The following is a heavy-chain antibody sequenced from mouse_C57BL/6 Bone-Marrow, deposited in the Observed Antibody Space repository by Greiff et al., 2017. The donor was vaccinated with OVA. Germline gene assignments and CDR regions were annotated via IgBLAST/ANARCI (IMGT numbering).Heavy chain of an antibody. V-gene: IGHV5-4*01. CDR2: ISDGGSYT. J-gene: IGHJ1*03. CDR3: ARDEAYWYFDV. D-gene: IGHD3-2*02. Sequence: EVKVEESGGGLVKPGGSLKLSCAASGFTFSSYAMSWVRQTPEKRLEWVATISDGGSYTYYPDNVKGRFTISRDNAKNNLYLQMSHLKSEDTAMYYCARDEAYWYFDVWGTETTVTVSS. CDR1: GFTFSSYA.